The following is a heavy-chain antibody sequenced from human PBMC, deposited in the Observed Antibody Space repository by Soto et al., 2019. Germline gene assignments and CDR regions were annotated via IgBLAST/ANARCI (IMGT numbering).Heavy chain of an antibody. D-gene: IGHD2-2*02. CDR3: ARDLGYCSSTSCYRLYYYYGMDV. Sequence: PGGSLSLSCAASGFTFSSYSMNWVRQAPGKGLEWVSSISSSSSYIYYADSVKGRFTISRDNAKNSLYLQMNSLRAEDTAVYYCARDLGYCSSTSCYRLYYYYGMDVWGQGTTVTVSS. V-gene: IGHV3-21*01. J-gene: IGHJ6*02. CDR1: GFTFSSYS. CDR2: ISSSSSYI.